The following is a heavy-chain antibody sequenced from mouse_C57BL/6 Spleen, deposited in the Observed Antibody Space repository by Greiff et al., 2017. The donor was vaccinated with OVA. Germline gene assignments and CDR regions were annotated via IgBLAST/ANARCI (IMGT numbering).Heavy chain of an antibody. CDR1: GYAFSSYW. D-gene: IGHD1-1*01. V-gene: IGHV1-80*01. J-gene: IGHJ4*01. Sequence: LVESGAELVKPGASVKISCKASGYAFSSYWMNWVKQRPGKGLEWIGQIYPGDGDTNYNGKFKGKATLTADKSSSTAYMQLSSLTSEDSAVYFCARGDGSSPWDYWGQGTSVTVSS. CDR2: IYPGDGDT. CDR3: ARGDGSSPWDY.